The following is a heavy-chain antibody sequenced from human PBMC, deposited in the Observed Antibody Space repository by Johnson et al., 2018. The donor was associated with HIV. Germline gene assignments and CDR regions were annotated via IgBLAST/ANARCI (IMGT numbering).Heavy chain of an antibody. V-gene: IGHV3-30*03. CDR2: ISYDGSNK. CDR1: GFTFSSYG. Sequence: QEQLVESGGGVVQPGRSLRLSCVASGFTFSSYGIHWVRQAPGKGLEWVAIISYDGSNKYYADSVKGRFTISRDNSKNTLYLQMNSLRAEDTAVYYCARDDIRDGKSFDIWGQGTMVTVSS. CDR3: ARDDIRDGKSFDI. J-gene: IGHJ3*02.